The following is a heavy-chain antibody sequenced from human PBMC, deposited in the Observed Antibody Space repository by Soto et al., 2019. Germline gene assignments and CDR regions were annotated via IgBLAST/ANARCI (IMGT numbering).Heavy chain of an antibody. CDR2: IYYSGST. J-gene: IGHJ4*02. D-gene: IGHD4-17*01. Sequence: SETLSLTCTVSGGSISSGAYYWNWIRQHPGKGLEWIGYIYYSGSTYYNPSLKSRVTISVDTSKNQFSLKLSSVTAADTALYYCARTTVTTRLTDYWGQGILVTVSS. CDR1: GGSISSGAYY. V-gene: IGHV4-31*03. CDR3: ARTTVTTRLTDY.